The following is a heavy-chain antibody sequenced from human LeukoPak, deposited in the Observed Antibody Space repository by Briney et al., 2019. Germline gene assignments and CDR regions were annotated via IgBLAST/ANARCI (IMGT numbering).Heavy chain of an antibody. CDR2: INHSGST. J-gene: IGHJ4*02. V-gene: IGHV4-34*01. CDR3: ARFRGYSYGNKYYFDY. D-gene: IGHD5-18*01. Sequence: SETLSLTCAVYGGSFSGYYWSWIRQPSGKGLEWIGEINHSGSTNYNPSLKSRVTISVDTSKNQFSLKLSSVTAADTAVYYCARFRGYSYGNKYYFDYWGQGTLVTVSS. CDR1: GGSFSGYY.